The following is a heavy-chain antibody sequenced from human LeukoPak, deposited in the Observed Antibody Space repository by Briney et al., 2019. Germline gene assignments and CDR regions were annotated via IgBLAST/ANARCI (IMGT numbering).Heavy chain of an antibody. CDR3: ASALGSSGWYTN. J-gene: IGHJ4*02. Sequence: SETLSLTCTVSGGSISSSSYYWGWIRQPPGKGLEWIGYIYYSGSTNYNPSLKSRVTISVDTSKNQFSLKLSSVTAADTAVYYCASALGSSGWYTNWGQGTLVTVSS. V-gene: IGHV4-61*05. CDR1: GGSISSSSYY. D-gene: IGHD6-19*01. CDR2: IYYSGST.